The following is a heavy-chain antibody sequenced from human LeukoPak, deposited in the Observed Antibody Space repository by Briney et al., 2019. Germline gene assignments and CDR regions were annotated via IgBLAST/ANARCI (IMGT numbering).Heavy chain of an antibody. Sequence: PSETLSLTCTVSGGSISSFSWSWIRQSPGRGLEWIGYIYYSGSTNYNPSLKSRVTISIDTSKNQFSLKLSFVTAADTAVYFCARGSNWADYWGQGTLVTVSS. CDR3: ARGSNWADY. CDR1: GGSISSFS. V-gene: IGHV4-59*01. D-gene: IGHD4-11*01. J-gene: IGHJ4*02. CDR2: IYYSGST.